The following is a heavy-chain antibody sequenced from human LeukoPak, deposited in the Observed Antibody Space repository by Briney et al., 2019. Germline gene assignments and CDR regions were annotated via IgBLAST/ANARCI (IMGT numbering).Heavy chain of an antibody. Sequence: PSETLSPTCALYGGSFSGYYWSWIRQPPGKGLEWIGEINHSGSTNYNPSLKSRVSISVDTSKNQFSLKLSSVTAADTAVYYCARGQGGSYYYYYYYMDVWGKGTTVTVSS. CDR3: ARGQGGSYYYYYYYMDV. J-gene: IGHJ6*03. CDR2: INHSGST. CDR1: GGSFSGYY. V-gene: IGHV4-34*01. D-gene: IGHD1-26*01.